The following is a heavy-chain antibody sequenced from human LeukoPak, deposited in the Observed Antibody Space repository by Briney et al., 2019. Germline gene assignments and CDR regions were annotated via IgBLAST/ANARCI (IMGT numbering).Heavy chain of an antibody. Sequence: NSSGTLSLTCTVSSDSIFTSNWWSWVRQPPGKGLEWIGQIFHSGSTSYSPSLKSRVTISMDKSKNQISLRLTSVTAADTAVYYCARIYSSHAHYWGQGTLVTVSS. J-gene: IGHJ4*02. CDR2: IFHSGST. V-gene: IGHV4-4*02. CDR1: SDSIFTSNW. D-gene: IGHD6-13*01. CDR3: ARIYSSHAHY.